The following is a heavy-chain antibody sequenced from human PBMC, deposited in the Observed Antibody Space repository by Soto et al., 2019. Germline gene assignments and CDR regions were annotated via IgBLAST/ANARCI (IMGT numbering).Heavy chain of an antibody. J-gene: IGHJ5*02. V-gene: IGHV1-2*04. CDR3: ARDSKYCSGGSCYSPVWFDP. D-gene: IGHD2-15*01. CDR2: INPNSGGT. Sequence: QVQLVQSGAEVKKPGASVKVSCKASGYTFTGYYMHWVRQAPGQGLEWMGWINPNSGGTNYAQKFQGWVTMTRDTSISTAYMEVSRLRSDDTAVYYCARDSKYCSGGSCYSPVWFDPWGQGTLVTVSS. CDR1: GYTFTGYY.